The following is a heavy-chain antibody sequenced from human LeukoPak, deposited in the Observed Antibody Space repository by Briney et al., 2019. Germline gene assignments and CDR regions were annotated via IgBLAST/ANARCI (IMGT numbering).Heavy chain of an antibody. Sequence: SETLSLTCTVSAGSISSGGYYWSWIRQHPGKGLEWIGYIYYSGSTYYNPSLKSRVTISVDTSKNQFSLKLSSVTAADTAVYYCARGGYDYVWGSYPNRPYFFDYWGQGTLVTVSS. J-gene: IGHJ4*02. CDR1: AGSISSGGYY. CDR3: ARGGYDYVWGSYPNRPYFFDY. D-gene: IGHD3-16*02. CDR2: IYYSGST. V-gene: IGHV4-31*03.